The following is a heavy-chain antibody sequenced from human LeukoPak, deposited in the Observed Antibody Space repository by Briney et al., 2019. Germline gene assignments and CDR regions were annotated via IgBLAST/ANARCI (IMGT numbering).Heavy chain of an antibody. V-gene: IGHV5-51*01. J-gene: IGHJ4*02. CDR1: GYSFTSYW. CDR3: ARRGVTTGLLDY. Sequence: GESLKISCKGSGYSFTSYWIAWVRHMPGKGLEWMGIIYPGDSDTRYTPSFQGQVTISADKPISTAYLQWSSLKASDTAIYYCARRGVTTGLLDYWGQGTLVIVSS. D-gene: IGHD4-17*01. CDR2: IYPGDSDT.